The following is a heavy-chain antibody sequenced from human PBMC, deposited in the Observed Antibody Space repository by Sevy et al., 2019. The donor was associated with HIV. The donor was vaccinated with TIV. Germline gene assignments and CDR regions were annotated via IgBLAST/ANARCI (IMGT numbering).Heavy chain of an antibody. CDR1: GGSISSSSYY. Sequence: SETLSLTCTVSGGSISSSSYYWGWIRQPPGKGLEWIGSIYYSGSTYYNPSLKSRVTISVDTSKNQFSLKLSSVTAADTAVYYCARDIAYCGGDCYSGYYYYGMDVWGQGTTVTVSS. V-gene: IGHV4-39*01. D-gene: IGHD2-21*02. CDR3: ARDIAYCGGDCYSGYYYYGMDV. J-gene: IGHJ6*02. CDR2: IYYSGST.